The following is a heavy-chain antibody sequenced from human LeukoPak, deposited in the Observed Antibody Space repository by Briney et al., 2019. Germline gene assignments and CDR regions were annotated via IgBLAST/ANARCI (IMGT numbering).Heavy chain of an antibody. Sequence: ASVKVSCKASRGTFSSYAISWVRQAPGQGLEWTGGIIPIFGTANYAQKFQGRATITADESTSTAYMELSSLTSEDTAVYYCARGRLGTEGGYFDYWGQGTLVTVSS. V-gene: IGHV1-69*13. CDR2: IIPIFGTA. CDR1: RGTFSSYA. J-gene: IGHJ4*02. CDR3: ARGRLGTEGGYFDY. D-gene: IGHD1-14*01.